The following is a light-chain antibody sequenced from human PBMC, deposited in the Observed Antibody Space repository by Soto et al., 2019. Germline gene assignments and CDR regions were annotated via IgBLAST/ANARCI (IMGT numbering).Light chain of an antibody. V-gene: IGKV3-11*01. CDR2: DAS. J-gene: IGKJ2*01. Sequence: DIVLTQSPGTLSLSPGERATLSCRASQSVSSYLAWYQQKPGQAPRLLVFDASNRATGIPARFSGSGSGTDFTLTISSLEPEDFAVYYCQQRSTWPFTFGQRTKLEIK. CDR1: QSVSSY. CDR3: QQRSTWPFT.